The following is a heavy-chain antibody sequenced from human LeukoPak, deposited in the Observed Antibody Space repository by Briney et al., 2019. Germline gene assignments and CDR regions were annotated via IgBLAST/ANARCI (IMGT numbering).Heavy chain of an antibody. D-gene: IGHD2-15*01. CDR1: GFTFSSYA. Sequence: AGGSLRLSCAASGFTFSSYAMSWVRQAPGKGLEWVSAISGSGGSTYYADSVKGRFTISRDNSKNTLYLQMNSLRAEDTAVYYCAKDGVVVVAATAYWGQGTLVTVSS. V-gene: IGHV3-23*01. CDR2: ISGSGGST. CDR3: AKDGVVVVAATAY. J-gene: IGHJ4*02.